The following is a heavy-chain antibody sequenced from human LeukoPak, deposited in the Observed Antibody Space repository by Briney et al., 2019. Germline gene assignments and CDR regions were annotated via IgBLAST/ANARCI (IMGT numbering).Heavy chain of an antibody. CDR3: ARDVGYSSSWLFALGAFDP. D-gene: IGHD6-13*01. J-gene: IGHJ5*02. CDR1: GYTFTGYY. Sequence: ASVKVSCKASGYTFTGYYMHRVRQAPGQGLEWMGWINPNSGGTNYAQKFQGRVTMTRDTSISTAYMELSRLRSDDTAVYYCARDVGYSSSWLFALGAFDPWGQGTLVTVSS. CDR2: INPNSGGT. V-gene: IGHV1-2*02.